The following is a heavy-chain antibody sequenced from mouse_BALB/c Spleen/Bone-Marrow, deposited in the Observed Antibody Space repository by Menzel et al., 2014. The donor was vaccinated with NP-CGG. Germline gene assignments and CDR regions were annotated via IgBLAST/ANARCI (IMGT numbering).Heavy chain of an antibody. J-gene: IGHJ3*01. CDR2: ISTYSGNT. CDR1: GYTFTDYA. V-gene: IGHV1-67*01. CDR3: ARGRQLGLRSFAY. Sequence: QVHVKQSGPELVRPGVSVKISCKGSGYTFTDYAMHWVKQSHAKSLEWIGVISTYSGNTNYNQKFKGKATMTVDKSSSTAYMELARLTSEDSAIYYCARGRQLGLRSFAYWGQGTPVTVSA. D-gene: IGHD3-2*01.